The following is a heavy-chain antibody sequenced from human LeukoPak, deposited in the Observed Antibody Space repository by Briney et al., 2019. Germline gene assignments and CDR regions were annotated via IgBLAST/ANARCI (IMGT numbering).Heavy chain of an antibody. CDR3: ARVRSGETERPVDTDGDYDYYYMDV. CDR2: IIPIFGTA. J-gene: IGHJ6*03. CDR1: GGTFSSYA. V-gene: IGHV1-69*05. Sequence: SVKVSCKASGGTFSSYAISWVRQAPGQGLEWMGGIIPIFGTANYAQKFQGGVTITTDESTSTAYMELSSEKSEDTAVYYWARVRSGETERPVDTDGDYDYYYMDVWGKGTTVTVSS. D-gene: IGHD5-18*01.